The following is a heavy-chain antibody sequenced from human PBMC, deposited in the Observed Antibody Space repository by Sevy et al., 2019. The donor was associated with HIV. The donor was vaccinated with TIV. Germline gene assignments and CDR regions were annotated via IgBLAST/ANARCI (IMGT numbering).Heavy chain of an antibody. CDR3: AKELDTAMVTIYYYYGMDV. CDR1: GFTFSSYG. V-gene: IGHV3-30*02. CDR2: IRYDGSNK. Sequence: GGSLRLSCAASGFTFSSYGMHWVRQAPGKGLEWVAFIRYDGSNKYYADSVKGRFTISRDNSKNTLYLQMNSLRAEDTAVYYCAKELDTAMVTIYYYYGMDVWGQGTTVTVSS. J-gene: IGHJ6*02. D-gene: IGHD5-18*01.